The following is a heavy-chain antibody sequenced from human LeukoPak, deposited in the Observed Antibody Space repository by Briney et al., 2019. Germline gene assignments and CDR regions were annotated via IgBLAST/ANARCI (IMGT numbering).Heavy chain of an antibody. J-gene: IGHJ4*02. D-gene: IGHD4-17*01. CDR3: AKGPTLVTTCYFDY. CDR1: GFTFSSYG. V-gene: IGHV3-30*18. Sequence: GRSLRLSCAASGFTFSSYGMHWVRKAPGKGLEWVAVISYDGSNKYYADSVKGRFTISRDNSKNTLYLQMNSLRAEDTAVYYCAKGPTLVTTCYFDYWGQGTLVTVSS. CDR2: ISYDGSNK.